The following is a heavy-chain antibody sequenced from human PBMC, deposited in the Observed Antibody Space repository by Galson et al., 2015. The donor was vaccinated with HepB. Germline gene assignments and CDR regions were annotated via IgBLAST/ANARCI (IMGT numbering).Heavy chain of an antibody. D-gene: IGHD1-26*01. Sequence: SLRLSCAASGFAFRQYIMSWVRQAPGKGLEWVPGISAGGSSTYYTDSVKGQFAISRDDSTNTLYLQVNSLRAEDTAVYYCVKDSGSRRGAYDIWGQGTMVTVSS. V-gene: IGHV3-23*01. J-gene: IGHJ3*02. CDR1: GFAFRQYI. CDR3: VKDSGSRRGAYDI. CDR2: ISAGGSST.